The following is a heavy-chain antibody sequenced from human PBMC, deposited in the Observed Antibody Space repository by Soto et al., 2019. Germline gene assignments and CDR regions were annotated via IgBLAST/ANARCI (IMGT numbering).Heavy chain of an antibody. V-gene: IGHV4-59*01. J-gene: IGHJ4*02. CDR3: ARVVTATSHYFDY. D-gene: IGHD2-15*01. CDR1: GDSISTYD. Sequence: SETLSLTCTVSGDSISTYDWSWIRQSPGKGLEWIGCIYHSGTTKYNPSLKSRVTISVDTSKNQFSLKLTSATAADTAVYFCARVVTATSHYFDYWGRGALVTVS. CDR2: IYHSGTT.